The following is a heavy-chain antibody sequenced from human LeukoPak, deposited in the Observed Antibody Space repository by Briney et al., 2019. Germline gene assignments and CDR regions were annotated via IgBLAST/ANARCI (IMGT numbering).Heavy chain of an antibody. CDR2: ISGSGGST. Sequence: GGSLRLSCAASGFTFSSYAMSWVRQAPGKGLEWVSAISGSGGSTYYADSVKGRFTISRDNSKNTLYLQMNSLRAEDTAVYYCAKDPDFIVVYPLGTTFDHWGQGTLVTVSS. V-gene: IGHV3-23*01. J-gene: IGHJ4*02. D-gene: IGHD2-2*01. CDR3: AKDPDFIVVYPLGTTFDH. CDR1: GFTFSSYA.